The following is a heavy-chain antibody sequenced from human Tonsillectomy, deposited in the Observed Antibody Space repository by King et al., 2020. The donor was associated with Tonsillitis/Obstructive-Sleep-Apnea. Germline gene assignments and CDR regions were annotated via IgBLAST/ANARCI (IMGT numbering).Heavy chain of an antibody. CDR2: IYPGDSDT. J-gene: IGHJ6*03. V-gene: IGHV5-51*01. CDR3: ARRVDTAMDNYYYYYMDV. CDR1: GYSFTSYW. D-gene: IGHD5-18*01. Sequence: QLVQSGAEVKKPGESLKISCKGSGYSFTSYWIGWVRQMPGKGLEWMGIIYPGDSDTRYSPSFQGQVTISADKSISTAYLQWSSLKASDTAMYYCARRVDTAMDNYYYYYMDVWGKGTTVTVSS.